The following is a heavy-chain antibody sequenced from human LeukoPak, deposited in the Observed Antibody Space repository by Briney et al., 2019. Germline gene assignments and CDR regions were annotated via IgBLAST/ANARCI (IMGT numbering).Heavy chain of an antibody. V-gene: IGHV4-59*01. Sequence: SETLSLTCTVSGVSISSYYWNWVRQPPGKGLEWIGYIYYSGSTNYDPSLKSRVTISVDTSKNQFSLKLSSVAAADTAVYYCASLIAATDAFDIWGQGTMVTVSS. CDR2: IYYSGST. CDR3: ASLIAATDAFDI. CDR1: GVSISSYY. D-gene: IGHD6-13*01. J-gene: IGHJ3*02.